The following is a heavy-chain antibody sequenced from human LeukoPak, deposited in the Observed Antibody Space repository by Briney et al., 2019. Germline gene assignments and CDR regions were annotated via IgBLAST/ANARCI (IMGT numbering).Heavy chain of an antibody. D-gene: IGHD1-1*01. CDR3: ARVAKERVGGVYYFDY. CDR1: LLTFSDYD. Sequence: GGCLSLSRAPSLLTFSDYDMHAVCQPTGRGVGWVSAICTSVDTYYTDSVQGRFTISRENAKNSLYLQINSLRAGDTAVSDCARVAKERVGGVYYFDYWGQGTLATVSS. CDR2: ICTSVDT. V-gene: IGHV3-13*01. J-gene: IGHJ4*02.